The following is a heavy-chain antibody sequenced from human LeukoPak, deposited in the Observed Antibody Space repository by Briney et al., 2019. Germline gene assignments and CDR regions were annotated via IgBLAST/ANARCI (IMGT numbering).Heavy chain of an antibody. J-gene: IGHJ3*01. CDR1: GGSISRSDW. CDR2: IFHSGSA. Sequence: PSETLSLTCAVSGGSISRSDWRSWVRQSPGKGLEWIGEIFHSGSAKYNPSLKSRVTISVDKSKNQFSLNLTSVTAADTAMYYCARDASLQTGSFDVWGQGTMVTVSS. CDR3: ARDASLQTGSFDV. D-gene: IGHD5-24*01. V-gene: IGHV4-4*02.